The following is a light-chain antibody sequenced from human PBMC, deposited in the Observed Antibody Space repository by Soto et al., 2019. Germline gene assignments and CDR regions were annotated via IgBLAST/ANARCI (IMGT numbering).Light chain of an antibody. CDR3: QSYDSSLSAPVV. J-gene: IGLJ2*01. V-gene: IGLV1-40*01. CDR2: NNN. Sequence: QSVLTQPPSVSGAPGQRVTISCTGSTSNIGAGFDVHWYQQLPGKAPKLVIHNNNNRPSGVPDRFSGSKSGTSASLANTGLQPEDEADYYCQSYDSSLSAPVVFGGGTKLTVL. CDR1: TSNIGAGFD.